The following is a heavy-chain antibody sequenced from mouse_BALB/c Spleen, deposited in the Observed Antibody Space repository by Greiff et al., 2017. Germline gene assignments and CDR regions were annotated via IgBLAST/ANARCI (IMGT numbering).Heavy chain of an antibody. CDR2: INSNGGST. CDR3: ARDYYGSSYDAMDY. D-gene: IGHD1-1*01. J-gene: IGHJ4*01. Sequence: EVKLVESGGGLVKLGGSLKLSCAASGFTFSSYYMSWVRQTPEKRLELVAAINSNGGSTYYPDTVKGRFTISRDNAKNTLYLQMSSLKSEDTALYYCARDYYGSSYDAMDYWGQGTSVTVSS. V-gene: IGHV5-6-2*01. CDR1: GFTFSSYY.